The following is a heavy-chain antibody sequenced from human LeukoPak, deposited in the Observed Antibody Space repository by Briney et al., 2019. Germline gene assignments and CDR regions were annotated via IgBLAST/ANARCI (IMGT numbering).Heavy chain of an antibody. V-gene: IGHV4-31*03. CDR3: ATPIKYSSSNFFYGMDV. CDR2: IYYSGST. Sequence: SETLSLTCTVSGGSISSGGYYWSWIRQHPGKGLEWIGYIYYSGSTYYNPSLKSRVTISVDTSKNQFSLKLSSVTAADTAVYYCATPIKYSSSNFFYGMDVWGQGTTVTVSS. D-gene: IGHD6-6*01. CDR1: GGSISSGGYY. J-gene: IGHJ6*02.